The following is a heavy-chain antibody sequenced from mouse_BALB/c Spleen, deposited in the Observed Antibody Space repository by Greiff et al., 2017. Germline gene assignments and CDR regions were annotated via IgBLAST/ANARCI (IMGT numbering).Heavy chain of an antibody. Sequence: QVQLKQSGAELVRPGVSVKISCKGSGYTFTDYAMHWVKQSHAKSLEWIGVISTYYGDASYNQKFKGKATMTVDKSSSTAYMELARLTSEDSAIYYCARSFEYGSSYAWFAYWGQGTLVTVSA. CDR3: ARSFEYGSSYAWFAY. D-gene: IGHD1-1*01. V-gene: IGHV1S137*01. J-gene: IGHJ3*01. CDR2: ISTYYGDA. CDR1: GYTFTDYA.